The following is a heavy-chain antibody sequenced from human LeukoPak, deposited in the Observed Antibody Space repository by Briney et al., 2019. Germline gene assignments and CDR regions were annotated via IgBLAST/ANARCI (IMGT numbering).Heavy chain of an antibody. J-gene: IGHJ4*02. CDR2: IYSGGST. CDR1: GFTFSSYW. V-gene: IGHV3-53*01. CDR3: ASGYSHDY. Sequence: GGSLRLSCAASGFTFSSYWMSLVRQAPGKGLEWVSVIYSGGSTYHADSVKGRFTISRDNSKNTLYLQMNSLRAEDTAVYYCASGYSHDYWGQGTLVTVSS. D-gene: IGHD5-24*01.